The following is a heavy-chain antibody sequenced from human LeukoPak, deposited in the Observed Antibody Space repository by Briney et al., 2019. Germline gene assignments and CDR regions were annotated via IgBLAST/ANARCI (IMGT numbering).Heavy chain of an antibody. J-gene: IGHJ4*02. CDR3: ARGSPNYYDSTEYYFDY. CDR2: IILIFGTA. CDR1: GGSFSSYA. Sequence: ASVKVSCKASGGSFSSYAITWVRQAPGQGLEWMGGIILIFGTANYAQKFQGRVTITADESTSTAYMELSSLRSEDTAVYYCARGSPNYYDSTEYYFDYWGQGTLVTVSS. V-gene: IGHV1-69*13. D-gene: IGHD3-22*01.